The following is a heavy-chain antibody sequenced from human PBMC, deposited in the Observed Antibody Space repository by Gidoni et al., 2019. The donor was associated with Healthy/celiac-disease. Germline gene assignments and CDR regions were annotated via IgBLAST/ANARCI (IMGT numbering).Heavy chain of an antibody. Sequence: QVQLVESGGGLVKPGGSLRLSCAASGFTFRDYYMSWIRQAPGKGLEWVSYISSSSSYTNYADSVKGRFTISRDNAKNSLYLQMNSLRAEDTAVYYCARGRAPSGSPVPFYWGQGTLVTVSS. D-gene: IGHD6-19*01. CDR2: ISSSSSYT. CDR1: GFTFRDYY. CDR3: ARGRAPSGSPVPFY. V-gene: IGHV3-11*06. J-gene: IGHJ4*02.